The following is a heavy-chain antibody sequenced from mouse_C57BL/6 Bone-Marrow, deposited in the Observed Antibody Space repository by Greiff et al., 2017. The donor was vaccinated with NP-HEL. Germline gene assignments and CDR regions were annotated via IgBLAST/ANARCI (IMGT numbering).Heavy chain of an antibody. CDR2: ISSGGSYT. CDR1: GFTFSSYG. V-gene: IGHV5-6*01. J-gene: IGHJ3*01. D-gene: IGHD2-1*01. CDR3: ARPRYGNYPFAY. Sequence: EVQLVESGGDLVKPGGSLKLSCAASGFTFSSYGMSWVRQTPDKRLEWVATISSGGSYTYYPDSVKGRFTISRDNAKNTLYLQMSSLKSEDTAMYYCARPRYGNYPFAYWGQGTLVTVSA.